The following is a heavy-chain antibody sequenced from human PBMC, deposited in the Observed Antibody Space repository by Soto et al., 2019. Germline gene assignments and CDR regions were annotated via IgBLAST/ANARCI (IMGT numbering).Heavy chain of an antibody. CDR1: GFTFSSYA. CDR3: AKVGFDWAGIPYYYYYYGMDV. D-gene: IGHD1-1*01. V-gene: IGHV3-23*01. J-gene: IGHJ6*02. CDR2: ISGSGGST. Sequence: GGSLRLSCAASGFTFSSYAMSWVRQAPGKGLEWVSAISGSGGSTYYADSVKGRFTISRDNSKNTLYLQMNSLRAEDTAVYYCAKVGFDWAGIPYYYYYYGMDVWGQGTTVTVSS.